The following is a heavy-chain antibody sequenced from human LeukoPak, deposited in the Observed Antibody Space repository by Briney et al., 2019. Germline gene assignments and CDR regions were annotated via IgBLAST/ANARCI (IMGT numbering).Heavy chain of an antibody. Sequence: PGGSLRLSCAASGFTFSIYSMNWVRQAPGKGLEWVSYISSSSSTIYYADSVKGRFTMSRDNAKNSLYLQMNSLRAEDTAVYYCARDPMVRGAIVVTCLDCWGQGTLVTVSS. J-gene: IGHJ4*02. CDR1: GFTFSIYS. CDR2: ISSSSSTI. D-gene: IGHD3-10*01. CDR3: ARDPMVRGAIVVTCLDC. V-gene: IGHV3-48*01.